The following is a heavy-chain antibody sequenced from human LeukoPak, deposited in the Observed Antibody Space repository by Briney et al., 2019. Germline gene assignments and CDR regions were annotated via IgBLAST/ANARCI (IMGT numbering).Heavy chain of an antibody. CDR3: AGKTDY. CDR2: INHSRST. CDR1: GESFSDYY. Sequence: PSETLSLTCAVYGESFSDYYWTWIRQPPGKGLEWIGEINHSRSTNYSPSLKSRVTISLDTSKNQFSLRLSSVTAADTAVDYCAGKTDYWGQGTLVTVSS. V-gene: IGHV4-34*01. J-gene: IGHJ4*02.